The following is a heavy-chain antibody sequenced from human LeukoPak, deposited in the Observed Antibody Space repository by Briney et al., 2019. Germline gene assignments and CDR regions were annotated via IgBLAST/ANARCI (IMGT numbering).Heavy chain of an antibody. CDR2: ISTYNGNT. J-gene: IGHJ4*02. Sequence: ASVKVSCKASGYTFTSNGINWVRQAPGQGLEWMGWISTYNGNTNYAQKLQGRVTMTTDTSTSTAYMELRSLRSDDTAVYYCARGDYGDSFDYWGQGTLVTVSS. D-gene: IGHD4-17*01. CDR3: ARGDYGDSFDY. V-gene: IGHV1-18*01. CDR1: GYTFTSNG.